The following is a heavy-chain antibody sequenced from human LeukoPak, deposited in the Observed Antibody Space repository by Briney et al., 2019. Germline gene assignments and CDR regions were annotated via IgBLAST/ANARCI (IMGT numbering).Heavy chain of an antibody. CDR3: AKDVRGAASATYFFDY. CDR2: ISSGSSYI. Sequence: GGSLRLSCAASGFTFSSYTMNWVRQAPGKGLEWVSSISSGSSYIYYADSVKGRFTISRDSSKNTLYLQMNSLRAEDTAVYYCAKDVRGAASATYFFDYWGQGTLVTVSS. D-gene: IGHD3-10*02. V-gene: IGHV3-21*04. J-gene: IGHJ4*02. CDR1: GFTFSSYT.